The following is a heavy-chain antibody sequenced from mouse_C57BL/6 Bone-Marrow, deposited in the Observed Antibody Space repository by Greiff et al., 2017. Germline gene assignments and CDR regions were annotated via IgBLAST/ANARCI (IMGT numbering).Heavy chain of an antibody. J-gene: IGHJ3*01. CDR2: IHPYNDDT. Sequence: VQLQQSGAELVKPGASVKMSCKASGYTFTSYPIEWMQQNHGKSLEWIGNIHPYNDDTKYNEKFKGKATLTVEKSSSTVYLELSRLTSDDAAVDYCASGWKDGGYCVDYWGQGTPVTVS. CDR1: GYTFTSYP. V-gene: IGHV1-47*01. D-gene: IGHD2-14*01. CDR3: ASGWKDGGYCVDY.